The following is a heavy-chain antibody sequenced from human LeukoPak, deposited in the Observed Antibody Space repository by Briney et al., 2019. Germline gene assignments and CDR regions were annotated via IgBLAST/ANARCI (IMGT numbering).Heavy chain of an antibody. CDR3: ARDGWELTFDY. Sequence: GGSLRLSCAASGFTFSRYWMSWVRQAPGKGLEWVANIKQDGSEKYYVDSVKGRFTISRDNAKNSLYLQMNSLRAEDTAVYYCARDGWELTFDYWGQGTLVTVSS. CDR1: GFTFSRYW. J-gene: IGHJ4*02. V-gene: IGHV3-7*01. D-gene: IGHD1-26*01. CDR2: IKQDGSEK.